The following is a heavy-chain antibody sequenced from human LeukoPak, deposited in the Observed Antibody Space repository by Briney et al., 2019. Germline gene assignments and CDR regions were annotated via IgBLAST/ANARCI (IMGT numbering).Heavy chain of an antibody. J-gene: IGHJ4*02. CDR3: VSEVVSPFDY. V-gene: IGHV3-7*03. CDR1: GFSFSSYW. Sequence: GGSLRRSCVASGFSFSSYWMSWVRQAPGKGLEWVANIKRDGSETYYVDSVKGRFIISRDNAKDSLYLQMNSLRAEDTAVYYCVSEVVSPFDYWGQGTLVTVSS. CDR2: IKRDGSET. D-gene: IGHD3-22*01.